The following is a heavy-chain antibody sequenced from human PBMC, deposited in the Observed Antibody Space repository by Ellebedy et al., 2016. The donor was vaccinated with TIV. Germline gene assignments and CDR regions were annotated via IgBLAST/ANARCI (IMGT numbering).Heavy chain of an antibody. CDR1: GFSFSDSY. V-gene: IGHV3-11*04. Sequence: GGSLRLSCAASGFSFSDSYMRCIRQAPGKGQEWVSYISSSGSTIYYADSVKGRFTISRDNAKNSLYLKMNSLKAEDTAVYYCARDDYYGSGSYYNDNYYGMDVWGQGTTVTVSS. D-gene: IGHD3-10*01. CDR3: ARDDYYGSGSYYNDNYYGMDV. J-gene: IGHJ6*02. CDR2: ISSSGSTI.